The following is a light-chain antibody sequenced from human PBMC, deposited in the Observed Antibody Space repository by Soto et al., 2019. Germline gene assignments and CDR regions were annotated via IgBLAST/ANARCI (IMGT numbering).Light chain of an antibody. CDR1: QSVSSY. J-gene: IGKJ5*01. CDR3: PQRSNWPPIT. V-gene: IGKV3-11*01. Sequence: EIVLTQSPATLSLYPGERATLSCRASQSVSSYLAWYQQKTGQAPRLLIYDASNRATGIPARFSGSGSGTDFTLTISSLEPEDFAVYYCPQRSNWPPITFGQGTRLEIK. CDR2: DAS.